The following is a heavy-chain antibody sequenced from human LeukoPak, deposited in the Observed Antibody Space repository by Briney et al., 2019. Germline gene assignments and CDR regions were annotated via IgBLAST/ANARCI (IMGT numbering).Heavy chain of an antibody. D-gene: IGHD1-1*01. Sequence: SETLSLTCAVYGGSFSGYYWSWIRQPPGKGLEWIGEINHSGSTYYNPSLKSRVTISVDTSKNQFSLKLSSVTAADTAVYYCARDNGMAQAFDIWGQGTMVTVSS. J-gene: IGHJ3*02. V-gene: IGHV4-34*01. CDR3: ARDNGMAQAFDI. CDR1: GGSFSGYY. CDR2: INHSGST.